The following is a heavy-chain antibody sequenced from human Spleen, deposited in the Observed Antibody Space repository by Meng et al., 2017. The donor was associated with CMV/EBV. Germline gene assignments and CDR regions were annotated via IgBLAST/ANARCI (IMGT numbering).Heavy chain of an antibody. CDR1: GFTLSSYA. V-gene: IGHV3-30*04. Sequence: GESLKISCAASGFTLSSYAMHWVRQAPGKGLEWVAVISYDGSNKYYADSVKGRFTISRDNSKNTLYLQMNSLRAEDTAVYYCAREKRGVLHYWGQGTLVTVSS. D-gene: IGHD1-1*01. CDR3: AREKRGVLHY. J-gene: IGHJ4*02. CDR2: ISYDGSNK.